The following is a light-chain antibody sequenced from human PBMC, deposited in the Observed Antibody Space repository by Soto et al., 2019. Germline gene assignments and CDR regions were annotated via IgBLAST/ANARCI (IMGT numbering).Light chain of an antibody. CDR2: GAS. CDR3: QQYNNLIT. J-gene: IGKJ5*01. CDR1: QSVSSN. V-gene: IGKV3-15*01. Sequence: EIEMTQSPATLSVSPGERATISCRASQSVSSNLACYQQKPGQAPRLLIYGASTRATGIPARFSGSGSGTEFSLTISSLQSEDFAVYYCQQYNNLITFGQGTRLEIK.